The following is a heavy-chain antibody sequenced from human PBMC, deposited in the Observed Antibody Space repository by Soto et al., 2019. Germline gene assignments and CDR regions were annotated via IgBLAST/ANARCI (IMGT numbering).Heavy chain of an antibody. V-gene: IGHV3-11*06. D-gene: IGHD5-18*01. CDR3: ARSSGWRLVVGYKYGLDV. CDR1: GFIFSDY. J-gene: IGHJ6*02. CDR2: ISGSGAYT. Sequence: QVQLVESGGGLVKPGGSLRLSCTGSGFIFSDYMTWIRQAPGKGLEWVSYISGSGAYTKYADSVRGRFTISRDNAKNSLWLQINSLRAEDTAVYYCARSSGWRLVVGYKYGLDVWGQGTTVIVSS.